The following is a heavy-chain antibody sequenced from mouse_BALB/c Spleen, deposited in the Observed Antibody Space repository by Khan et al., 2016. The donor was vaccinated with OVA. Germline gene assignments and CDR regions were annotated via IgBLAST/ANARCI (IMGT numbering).Heavy chain of an antibody. V-gene: IGHV1-63*02. CDR1: GYTFTNYW. J-gene: IGHJ1*01. CDR2: IYPGGDYT. Sequence: VQLQQSGGEVLRPGTSVKISCKASGYTFTNYWLGWVKQRPGHGLEWIGDIYPGGDYTNYNEKFKGQATLTVDTSSSTANMELSSLTSEDSAVYFCARWATWFFDVWGAGTTVTVSS. CDR3: ARWATWFFDV.